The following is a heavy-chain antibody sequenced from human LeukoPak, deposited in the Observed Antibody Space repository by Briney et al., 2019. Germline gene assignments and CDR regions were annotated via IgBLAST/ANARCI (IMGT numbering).Heavy chain of an antibody. CDR2: TYTSGST. CDR1: GGSISSGSYY. V-gene: IGHV4-61*02. Sequence: SETLSLTCTVSGGSISSGSYYWSWILHPAGKGLEWIGRTYTSGSTNYNPSLKSRVTISVDTSKNQFSLKLSSVTAADTAVYYCARGANYYDSSSSRYFDYWGQGTLVTVSS. CDR3: ARGANYYDSSSSRYFDY. J-gene: IGHJ4*02. D-gene: IGHD3-22*01.